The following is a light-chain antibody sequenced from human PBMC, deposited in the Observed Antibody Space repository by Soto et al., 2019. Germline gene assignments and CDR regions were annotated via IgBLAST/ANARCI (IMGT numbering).Light chain of an antibody. Sequence: SALPQPPSASRTPGHRVTLSCSGSSSNIGSNTVNWYRQLPGAAPKLLIYSNNQRPSGAPDRVSGSKSGTSASLAISGLQSEDEADYYCAAWDDSLNGYYVFGTGTKVTVL. J-gene: IGLJ1*01. V-gene: IGLV1-44*01. CDR2: SNN. CDR1: SSNIGSNT. CDR3: AAWDDSLNGYYV.